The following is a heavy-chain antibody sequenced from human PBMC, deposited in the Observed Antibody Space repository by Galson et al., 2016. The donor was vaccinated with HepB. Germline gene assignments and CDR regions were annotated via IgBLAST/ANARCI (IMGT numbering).Heavy chain of an antibody. V-gene: IGHV4-59*01. CDR2: IYYSGST. D-gene: IGHD6-19*01. CDR1: GGSISTYY. Sequence: SETLSLTCIVSGGSISTYYWHWIRQPPGKGLEWIGYIYYSGSTNSNPSLKGRVTISVDTSKNQFSLKLSSVTAADTAVYFCARGDSTGWYRFDSWGQGTLVTVS. CDR3: ARGDSTGWYRFDS. J-gene: IGHJ4*02.